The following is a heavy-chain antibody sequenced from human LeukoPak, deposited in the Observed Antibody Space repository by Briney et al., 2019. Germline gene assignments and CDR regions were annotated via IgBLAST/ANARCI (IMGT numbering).Heavy chain of an antibody. D-gene: IGHD6-6*01. CDR2: ISYDGSNK. V-gene: IGHV3-30-3*01. J-gene: IGHJ4*02. CDR3: ARVFVAARLPFHYDY. CDR1: GFTFSSYA. Sequence: GGSLRLSCAASGFTFSSYAMHWVRQAPGKGLEWVAVISYDGSNKYYADSVKGRFTISRDNSKNTLYLQMNSLRAEDTAVYYCARVFVAARLPFHYDYWGQGTLVTVSS.